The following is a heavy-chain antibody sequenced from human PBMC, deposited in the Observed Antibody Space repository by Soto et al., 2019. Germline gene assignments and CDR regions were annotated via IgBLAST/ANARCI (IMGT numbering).Heavy chain of an antibody. CDR1: GYTFTSYY. J-gene: IGHJ3*02. Sequence: GASVKVSCKASGYTFTSYYMHWVRQAPGQGLEWMGIINPSGGSTSYAQKFQGRVTMTRDTSTSTVYMELSSLRSEDTAVYYCASLGSAILKAFDIWGQGTMVTVSS. CDR2: INPSGGST. D-gene: IGHD2-15*01. V-gene: IGHV1-46*03. CDR3: ASLGSAILKAFDI.